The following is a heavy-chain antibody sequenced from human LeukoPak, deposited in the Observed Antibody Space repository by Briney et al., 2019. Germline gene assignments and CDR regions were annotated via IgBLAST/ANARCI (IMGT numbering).Heavy chain of an antibody. V-gene: IGHV3-74*01. Sequence: GGSLRLSCAASGDYWMHCVAYARGKGLVWVSHINSDGSWTSYADSVKGRFTISKDNAKNTVYLQMNNLRAEDTAVYYCVSFYETYWGRGTLVTVSS. CDR3: VSFYETY. CDR2: INSDGSWT. CDR1: GDYW. J-gene: IGHJ4*02. D-gene: IGHD2-2*01.